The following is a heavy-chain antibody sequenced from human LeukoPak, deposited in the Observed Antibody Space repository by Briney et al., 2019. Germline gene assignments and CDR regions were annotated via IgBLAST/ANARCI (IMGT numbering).Heavy chain of an antibody. Sequence: SETLSLTCTVSGGSISSYYRGWIRQPPGKGLEWIGSIHHSGRTYYNPSLKSRVTISVDTSKNQFSLKLSSVTAADTAVYYCARDHLANLASRLFDPWGQGTLVTVSS. CDR3: ARDHLANLASRLFDP. V-gene: IGHV4-38-2*02. J-gene: IGHJ5*02. CDR2: IHHSGRT. CDR1: GGSISSYY. D-gene: IGHD3-3*01.